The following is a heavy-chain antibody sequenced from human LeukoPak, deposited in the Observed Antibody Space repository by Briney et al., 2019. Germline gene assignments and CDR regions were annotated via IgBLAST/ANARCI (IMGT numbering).Heavy chain of an antibody. CDR3: ATPPPMTTVVTEYPFDY. CDR1: GYTFTSYY. Sequence: ASVKVSCKASGYTFTSYYMHWVRQAPGQGLEWMGIINPSGGGTSYAQKFQGRVTMTRDKSTSTVYMELSSLRSEDTAVYYCATPPPMTTVVTEYPFDYWGQGTLVTVSS. V-gene: IGHV1-46*01. J-gene: IGHJ4*02. D-gene: IGHD4-23*01. CDR2: INPSGGGT.